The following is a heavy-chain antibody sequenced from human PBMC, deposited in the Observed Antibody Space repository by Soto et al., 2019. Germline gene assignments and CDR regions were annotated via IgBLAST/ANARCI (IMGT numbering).Heavy chain of an antibody. CDR1: GFTFSSYS. CDR2: IGSSSSYI. V-gene: IGHV3-21*01. J-gene: IGHJ6*02. CDR3: ARKGYGDYGGMDV. D-gene: IGHD4-17*01. Sequence: GGTLRLFCAASGFTFSSYSMNWVRQAPGKGLEWVSAIGSSSSYIYYADSVKGRFTISRDNAKNSLYLQMNSLRAEDTAVYYCARKGYGDYGGMDVWGQGTTVTVSS.